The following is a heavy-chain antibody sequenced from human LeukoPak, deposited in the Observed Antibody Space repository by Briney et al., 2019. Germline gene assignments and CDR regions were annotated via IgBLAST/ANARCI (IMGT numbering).Heavy chain of an antibody. J-gene: IGHJ4*02. CDR3: ARVDPYCSSTSCSFDY. V-gene: IGHV4-61*02. CDR2: IYTSGST. D-gene: IGHD2-2*01. CDR1: GGSISSGSYY. Sequence: SETLSLTCTASGGSISSGSYYWSWIRQPAGKGLEWIGRIYTSGSTNYNPSLKSRVTISVYTSKNQFSLKLSSVTAADTAVYYCARVDPYCSSTSCSFDYWGQGTLVTVSS.